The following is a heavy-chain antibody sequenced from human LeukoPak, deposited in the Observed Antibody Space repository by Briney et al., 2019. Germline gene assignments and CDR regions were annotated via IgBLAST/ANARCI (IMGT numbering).Heavy chain of an antibody. CDR3: ASHQGGSGSYSPLYGMDV. J-gene: IGHJ6*04. D-gene: IGHD3-10*01. CDR1: GFTFSSYA. CDR2: ISGSGGST. V-gene: IGHV3-23*01. Sequence: GGSLRLSCAASGFTFSSYAMSWVRLAPGKGLEWVSAISGSGGSTYYADSVKGRFTISRDNSKDALYLQMNSLRAEDTAVYYCASHQGGSGSYSPLYGMDVWGKGTTVTVSS.